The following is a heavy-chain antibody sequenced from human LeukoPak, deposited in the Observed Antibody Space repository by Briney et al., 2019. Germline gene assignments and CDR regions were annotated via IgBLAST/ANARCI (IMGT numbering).Heavy chain of an antibody. J-gene: IGHJ4*02. D-gene: IGHD5-12*01. CDR2: ISYDGSNK. CDR3: ARGPDGGGYDFGRINYFDY. CDR1: GFTFSSYG. V-gene: IGHV3-30*03. Sequence: GGSLSLSCAASGFTFSSYGMHWVRQAPGKGLEWVAVISYDGSNKYYADSVKGRFTISRDNSKNTLYLQMNSLRAEDTAVYYCARGPDGGGYDFGRINYFDYWGQGTLVTVSS.